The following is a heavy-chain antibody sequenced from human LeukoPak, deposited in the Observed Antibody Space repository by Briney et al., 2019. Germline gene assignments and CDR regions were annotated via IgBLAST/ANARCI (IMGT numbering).Heavy chain of an antibody. V-gene: IGHV3-7*01. CDR2: IKQDGNEK. J-gene: IGHJ3*02. Sequence: GGSLRLSCAASGFTFSDYWMTWVRQAPGKGLEWVANIKQDGNEKYYVDSLKGRFTISKDNAKNSLYLQMNSLRAEDTAVYYCARGRGYYDSSGYYYVDAFDIWGQGTMVTVSS. D-gene: IGHD3-22*01. CDR3: ARGRGYYDSSGYYYVDAFDI. CDR1: GFTFSDYW.